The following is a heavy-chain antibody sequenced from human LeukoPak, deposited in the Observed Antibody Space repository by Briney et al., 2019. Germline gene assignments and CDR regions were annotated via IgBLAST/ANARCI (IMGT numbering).Heavy chain of an antibody. Sequence: SETLSLTCTVSGGSISSYDWSWIRQPAGKGLEWIGRIYISGNTYYNSSLKSRVTMSVDTSKNQLSPKLSSVSAADTAVYYCAREIYGSGSYYFDYWGQGTPVTVSS. V-gene: IGHV4-4*07. CDR3: AREIYGSGSYYFDY. CDR1: GGSISSYD. D-gene: IGHD3-10*01. J-gene: IGHJ4*02. CDR2: IYISGNT.